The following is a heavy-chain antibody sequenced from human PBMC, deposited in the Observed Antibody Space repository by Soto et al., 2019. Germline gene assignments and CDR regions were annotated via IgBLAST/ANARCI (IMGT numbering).Heavy chain of an antibody. CDR3: AASCVACGGFNYYGMDV. J-gene: IGHJ6*02. Sequence: SDTLSLTCAVSGGSISSGGSSWSWIREQQGKGVEWVVYMYHSGSTYYNPSLKSRVTISVDRSKNHFSLKLSSVTAADTAVYYCAASCVACGGFNYYGMDVWGQRTTVTVSS. V-gene: IGHV4-30-2*01. CDR1: GGSISSGGSS. CDR2: MYHSGST. D-gene: IGHD2-21*01.